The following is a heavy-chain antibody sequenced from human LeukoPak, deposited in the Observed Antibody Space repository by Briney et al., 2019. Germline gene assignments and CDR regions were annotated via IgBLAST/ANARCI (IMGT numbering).Heavy chain of an antibody. CDR1: GGSFSGYY. D-gene: IGHD3-10*01. CDR2: INHSGST. V-gene: IGHV4-34*01. CDR3: ARLYGSGSYYEKYYYYYMDV. Sequence: SETLSLTCAVYGGSFSGYYWSWIRQPPGKGLEWIGEINHSGSTNYNPSLKSRVTISVDTSKNQFSLKLSSVTAADTAVYYCARLYGSGSYYEKYYYYYMDVWGKGTTVTVSS. J-gene: IGHJ6*03.